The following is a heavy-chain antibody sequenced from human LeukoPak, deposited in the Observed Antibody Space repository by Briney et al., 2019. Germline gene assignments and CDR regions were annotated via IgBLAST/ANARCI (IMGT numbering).Heavy chain of an antibody. V-gene: IGHV1-3*01. CDR3: ARACPPLGYCSSTSCYNPYIRQYRFDP. CDR2: INAGNGNT. CDR1: GYTFTSYA. Sequence: VASVKVSCTASGYTFTSYAMHWVRQAPGQRLEWMGWINAGNGNTKYSQKFQGRVTITRDTSASTAYMELSSLRSEDTAVYYCARACPPLGYCSSTSCYNPYIRQYRFDPWGQGTLVTVSS. J-gene: IGHJ5*02. D-gene: IGHD2-2*02.